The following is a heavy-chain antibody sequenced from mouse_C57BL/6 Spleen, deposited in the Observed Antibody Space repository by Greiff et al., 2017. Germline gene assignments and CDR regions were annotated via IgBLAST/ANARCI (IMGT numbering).Heavy chain of an antibody. CDR2: IHPNSGST. V-gene: IGHV1-64*01. J-gene: IGHJ2*01. CDR1: GYTFTSYW. D-gene: IGHD1-1*01. Sequence: QVQLQQPGAEPVKPGASVKLSCKASGYTFTSYWMHWVKQRPGQGLEWIGMIHPNSGSTNYNEKFKSKATLTVDKSSSTAYMQLSSLTSEDSAVYYCATLYYGSSSDYWGQGTTLTVSS. CDR3: ATLYYGSSSDY.